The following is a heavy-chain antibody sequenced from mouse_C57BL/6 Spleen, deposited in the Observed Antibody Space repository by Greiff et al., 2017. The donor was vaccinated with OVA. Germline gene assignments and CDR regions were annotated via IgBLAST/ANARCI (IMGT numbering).Heavy chain of an antibody. V-gene: IGHV5-6*01. CDR1: GFTFSSYG. Sequence: EVHLVESGGDLVKPGGSLKLSCAASGFTFSSYGMSWVRQTPDKRLEWVATISSGGSYTSYPDSVKGRFTISRDNAKNTLYLQMSSLKSEDTAMYYCASLYGSSPGYAMDYWGQGTSVTVSS. CDR2: ISSGGSYT. D-gene: IGHD1-1*01. CDR3: ASLYGSSPGYAMDY. J-gene: IGHJ4*01.